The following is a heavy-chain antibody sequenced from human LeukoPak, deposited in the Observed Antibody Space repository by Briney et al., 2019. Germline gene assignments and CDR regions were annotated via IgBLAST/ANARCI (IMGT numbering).Heavy chain of an antibody. V-gene: IGHV1-69*13. CDR3: ARRCSSTSCYGSVDY. CDR2: IIPIFGTA. CDR1: GGTFSSYA. Sequence: SVKASCKASGGTFSSYAISWVRQAPGQGLEWMGGIIPIFGTANYAQKFQGRVTIIADESTSTAYMELSSLRSEDTAVYYCARRCSSTSCYGSVDYWGQGTLVTVSS. J-gene: IGHJ4*02. D-gene: IGHD2-2*01.